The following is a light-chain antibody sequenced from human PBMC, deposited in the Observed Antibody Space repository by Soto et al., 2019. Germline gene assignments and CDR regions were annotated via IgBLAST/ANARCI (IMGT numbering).Light chain of an antibody. CDR1: QSVSSSY. CDR3: QQYGSSQT. Sequence: IVLTQSPGTLSSSPGERATLSCRASQSVSSSYLAWYQQKPGQAPRLLIYGASSRATGIPDRFSGSGSGTDFTLTISRLEPEDFAVYYCQQYGSSQTFGQGSKVDIX. J-gene: IGKJ1*01. V-gene: IGKV3-20*01. CDR2: GAS.